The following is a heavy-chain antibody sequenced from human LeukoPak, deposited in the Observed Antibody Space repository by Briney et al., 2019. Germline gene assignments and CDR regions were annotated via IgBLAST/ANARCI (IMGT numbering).Heavy chain of an antibody. Sequence: GGSLRLSCAASGFTFSSYGMHWVRQAPGKGLEWVAVISYDGSNKYYADSVKGRFTISRDNSKNTLYLQVNSLRAEDTAVYYCAKDGSSSWYGPYYYYGMDVWGQGTTVTVSS. J-gene: IGHJ6*02. V-gene: IGHV3-30*18. CDR1: GFTFSSYG. CDR3: AKDGSSSWYGPYYYYGMDV. D-gene: IGHD6-13*01. CDR2: ISYDGSNK.